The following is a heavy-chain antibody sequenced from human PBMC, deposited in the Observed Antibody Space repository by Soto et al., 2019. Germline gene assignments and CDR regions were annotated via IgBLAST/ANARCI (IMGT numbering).Heavy chain of an antibody. J-gene: IGHJ4*02. Sequence: ASETLSLTCSVSGASISSGHYYWTWIRQHPGKGLEWIGSIYNTGSTSYNPSLTSRLSISVDTSENHFSLRLFSVTVAATAVYYWALALGPTTGLDYWGQGTLVTVSS. CDR1: GASISSGHYY. CDR2: IYNTGST. D-gene: IGHD7-27*01. V-gene: IGHV4-31*03. CDR3: ALALGPTTGLDY.